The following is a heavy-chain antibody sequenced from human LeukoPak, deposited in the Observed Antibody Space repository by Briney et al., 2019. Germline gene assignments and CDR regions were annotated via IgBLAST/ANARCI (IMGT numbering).Heavy chain of an antibody. J-gene: IGHJ4*02. CDR1: GFTVSSNY. Sequence: PGGSLRLSCAASGFTVSSNYMSWVRQAPGKGLEWVSVIYSGGSTYYADSVKGRFTISRDNSKNTLYLQMNSLRAEDTAVYYCAKDSGWLRFHYWGQGTLVTVSS. D-gene: IGHD5-12*01. CDR3: AKDSGWLRFHY. CDR2: IYSGGST. V-gene: IGHV3-53*01.